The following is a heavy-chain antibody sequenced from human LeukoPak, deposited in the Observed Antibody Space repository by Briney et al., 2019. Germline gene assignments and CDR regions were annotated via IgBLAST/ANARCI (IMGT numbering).Heavy chain of an antibody. CDR2: INYSGST. Sequence: SETLSLTCTVSVGSISSSDYYWAWIRQPPGKGLEWIGSINYSGSTYYNPSLKSRVTISVDTSKNQFSLKLSSVTAADTAVYYCARGAYYPVFDYWGQGTLVTVSS. CDR3: ARGAYYPVFDY. CDR1: VGSISSSDYY. D-gene: IGHD3-10*01. J-gene: IGHJ4*02. V-gene: IGHV4-39*01.